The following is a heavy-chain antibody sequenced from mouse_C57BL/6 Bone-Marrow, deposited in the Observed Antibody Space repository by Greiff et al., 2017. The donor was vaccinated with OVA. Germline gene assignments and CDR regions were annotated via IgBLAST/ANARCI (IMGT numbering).Heavy chain of an antibody. CDR3: SLLLRSRWYFDV. D-gene: IGHD1-1*01. J-gene: IGHJ1*03. V-gene: IGHV1-81*01. Sequence: QVQLQQSGAELARPGASVKLSCKASGYTFTSYGISWVKQRTGQGLEWIGEIYPRSGNTYSNEKFKGKATLTADKSSSTAYMELRSLTSEDSAVYFCSLLLRSRWYFDVWGTGTTVTVSS. CDR1: GYTFTSYG. CDR2: IYPRSGNT.